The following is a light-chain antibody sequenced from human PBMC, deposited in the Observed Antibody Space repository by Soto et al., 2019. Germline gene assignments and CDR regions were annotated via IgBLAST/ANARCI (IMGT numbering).Light chain of an antibody. CDR1: SSDVGGYNY. Sequence: QSVLTQPPSASGSPGQSVTISCTGTSSDVGGYNYVSWYQQHPGKAPKLMIYEVSKRTSGVPDRFSGSKSGNTASLTVSGLQAEDEAAYYCSSYAGSNNYVFGTGTKVTVL. CDR3: SSYAGSNNYV. V-gene: IGLV2-8*01. CDR2: EVS. J-gene: IGLJ1*01.